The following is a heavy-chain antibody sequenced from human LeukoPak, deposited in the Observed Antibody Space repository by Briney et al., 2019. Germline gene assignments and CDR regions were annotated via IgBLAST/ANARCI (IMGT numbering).Heavy chain of an antibody. V-gene: IGHV4-4*02. CDR2: IYHSGST. CDR3: ARGAVVGATRHS. J-gene: IGHJ4*02. CDR1: GGSISSSNW. D-gene: IGHD1-26*01. Sequence: NSSETLSLTCAVSGGSISSSNWWSWVRQPPGKGLEWIGEIYHSGSTYYNPSLKSRVTISVDRSKNQFSLKLSSVTAADTAVYYCARGAVVGATRHSWGQGTLVTVSS.